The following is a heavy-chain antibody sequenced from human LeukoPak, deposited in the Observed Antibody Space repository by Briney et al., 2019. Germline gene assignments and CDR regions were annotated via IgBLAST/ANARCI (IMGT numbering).Heavy chain of an antibody. CDR3: AKDLEGISVFGAQGY. CDR2: ISYDGSNK. V-gene: IGHV3-30*18. CDR1: GFTFSTYV. J-gene: IGHJ4*02. D-gene: IGHD3-3*01. Sequence: PGGSLRLSCAASGFTFSTYVMHWLRQAPGKGLEWVAVISYDGSNKYYTDSVKGRFTISRDNSKKTLYLQMNSLRAEDTAVYYCAKDLEGISVFGAQGYWGQGTLVTVSS.